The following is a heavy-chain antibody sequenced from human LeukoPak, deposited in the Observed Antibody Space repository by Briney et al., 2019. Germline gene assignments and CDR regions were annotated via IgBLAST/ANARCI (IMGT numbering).Heavy chain of an antibody. V-gene: IGHV3-73*01. CDR3: ARESTVTTVDY. CDR2: IRSKGDTYAT. CDR1: GFTFSDSA. J-gene: IGHJ4*02. D-gene: IGHD4-17*01. Sequence: PGGSLRLSCAASGFTFSDSAMHWVRQASGKGLEWVGRIRSKGDTYATEYAASVKGRFTISRDDSKNTAYLQMNSLKTEDTAVYYCARESTVTTVDYWGQGTLVTVSS.